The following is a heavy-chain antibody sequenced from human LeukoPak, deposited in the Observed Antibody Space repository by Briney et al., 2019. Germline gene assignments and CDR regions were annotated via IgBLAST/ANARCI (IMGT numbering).Heavy chain of an antibody. CDR3: ARDYNYYFDY. J-gene: IGHJ4*02. CDR1: GFTARHYW. CDR2: ISGDGSDT. D-gene: IGHD1-1*01. Sequence: GGSLRLSCAASGFTARHYWMHWVRQAPGKGLAWLSRISGDGSDTTYADSVKGRFTISRDNARNTLDLQMNSLRVEDTAVYYCARDYNYYFDYWGQGILVTVSS. V-gene: IGHV3-74*01.